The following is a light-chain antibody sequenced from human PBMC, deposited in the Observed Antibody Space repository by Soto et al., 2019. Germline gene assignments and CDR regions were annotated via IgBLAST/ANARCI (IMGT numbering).Light chain of an antibody. CDR2: GAS. J-gene: IGKJ4*01. Sequence: EIVLTQSPGTLSLSPEARATLSCRASQSVSNNYLAWYQQKPGQAPRLLIHGASSRATGIPDRFSGSGSGTDFTLTISSLEPEDSAVYYCQQYGSSLPLTFGGGSKVEIK. CDR3: QQYGSSLPLT. V-gene: IGKV3-20*01. CDR1: QSVSNNY.